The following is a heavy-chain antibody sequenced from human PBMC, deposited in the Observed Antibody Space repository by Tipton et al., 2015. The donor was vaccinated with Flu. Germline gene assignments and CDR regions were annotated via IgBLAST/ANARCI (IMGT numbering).Heavy chain of an antibody. V-gene: IGHV3-74*01. CDR2: INSDGSST. D-gene: IGHD4-17*01. J-gene: IGHJ5*02. CDR1: GFTFSSYW. CDR3: ARVMTTVTTRWFDP. Sequence: SLRLSYAASGFTFSSYWMHWVRQAPGKGLVWVSRINSDGSSTSYADSVKGRFTISRDNAKNTLYLQMNSLRAEDTAVYYCARVMTTVTTRWFDPWGQGTLVTVSS.